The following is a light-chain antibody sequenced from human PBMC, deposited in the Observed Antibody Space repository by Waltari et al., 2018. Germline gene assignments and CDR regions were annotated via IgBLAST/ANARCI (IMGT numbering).Light chain of an antibody. CDR3: QQYSTYPYT. CDR2: DAY. J-gene: IGKJ2*01. V-gene: IGKV1-39*01. CDR1: QSIRSF. Sequence: DIHMTQSPSPLSASVGDRITISCRARQSIRSFLNWYQQRSGKAPKLLIYDAYSLQSGVPSRFSGSGSGTDFTLTIASLQPEDFATYYCQQYSTYPYTFGQGTKLEIK.